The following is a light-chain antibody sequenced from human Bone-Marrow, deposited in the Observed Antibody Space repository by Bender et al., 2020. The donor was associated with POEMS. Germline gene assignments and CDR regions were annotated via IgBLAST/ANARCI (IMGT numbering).Light chain of an antibody. CDR2: NNS. J-gene: IGLJ3*02. CDR1: SSKFGSYP. V-gene: IGLV1-44*01. CDR3: ATWDDSLNGWV. Sequence: QSVLTQSPSASGTPGQRVIISCSGSSSKFGSYPVNWYQQLPGAAPKLVIFNNSQRPSGVPDRFSGSNSGTSASLAISGLLSDDEADFYCATWDDSLNGWVFGGGTKLTVL.